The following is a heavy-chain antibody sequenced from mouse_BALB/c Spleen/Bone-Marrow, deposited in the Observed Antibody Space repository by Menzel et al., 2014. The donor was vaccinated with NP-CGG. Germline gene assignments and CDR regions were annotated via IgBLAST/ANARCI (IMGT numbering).Heavy chain of an antibody. J-gene: IGHJ3*01. CDR2: INPSNGRT. Sequence: QVQLQQSGAELVKPGASVKLSCRASGYTFATYWMHWVKQRPGQGLEWIGEINPSNGRTNYNEKFKSKATLTVDKSSSTAYMQLSSLTSEDSAVYYCARDYGHDAGFAWFVYWGQGTLVTVSA. CDR3: ARDYGHDAGFAWFVY. V-gene: IGHV1S81*02. D-gene: IGHD2-14*01. CDR1: GYTFATYW.